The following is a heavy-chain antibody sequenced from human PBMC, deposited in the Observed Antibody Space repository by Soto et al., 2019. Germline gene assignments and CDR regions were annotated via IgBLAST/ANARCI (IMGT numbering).Heavy chain of an antibody. CDR3: ARRSSSWYFDY. Sequence: PGGSLRLSCAASGFTFSSYAMNWVRQAPGKGLEWVSVISGSDGSTYYADSVKGRFTISRDNSKNTLNPQMNSLRAEDTAVYYCARRSSSWYFDYWGQGTLVTSPQ. J-gene: IGHJ4*02. CDR2: ISGSDGST. D-gene: IGHD6-13*01. CDR1: GFTFSSYA. V-gene: IGHV3-23*01.